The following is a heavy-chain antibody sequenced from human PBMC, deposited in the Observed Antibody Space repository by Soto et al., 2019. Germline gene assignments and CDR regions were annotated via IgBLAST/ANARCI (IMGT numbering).Heavy chain of an antibody. D-gene: IGHD6-13*01. V-gene: IGHV4-39*01. J-gene: IGHJ4*02. CDR1: GGSISSSSYY. CDR3: ARRSIAAAGQGADFDY. Sequence: PSETLSLTCTVSGGSISSSSYYWGWIRQPPGKGLEWIGSIYYSGSTYYNPSLKSRVTISVDTSKNQLSLKLSSVTAADTAVYYCARRSIAAAGQGADFDYWGQGTLVTSPQ. CDR2: IYYSGST.